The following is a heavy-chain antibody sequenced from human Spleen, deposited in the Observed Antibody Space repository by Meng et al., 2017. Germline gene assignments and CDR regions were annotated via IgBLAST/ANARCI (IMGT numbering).Heavy chain of an antibody. D-gene: IGHD3-10*01. CDR1: GGSISIYY. Sequence: QVQLQEPGPGLVKPSETLSLTCTVSGGSISIYYWSWIRQPPGKGLEWIGYIYYSGTTNYNPSLKSRVTISLDTSKNQFSLKLTSVIAADTAVYYCARGGYYGSGKGNWFDPWGQGTLVTVSS. CDR3: ARGGYYGSGKGNWFDP. CDR2: IYYSGTT. J-gene: IGHJ5*02. V-gene: IGHV4-59*01.